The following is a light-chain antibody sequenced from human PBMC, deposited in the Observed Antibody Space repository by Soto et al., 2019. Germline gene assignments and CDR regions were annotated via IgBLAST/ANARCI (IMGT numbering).Light chain of an antibody. J-gene: IGKJ4*01. Sequence: EIVLTQSPGTLSLSPGERATLSCRASQSVSSSYLAWYQQKPGQAPRLLIYGASSRATGIPDRFTGSGSETHFSLTISRLEPEDFAVYYCQQYGSSPHTFGGGTKVEIK. V-gene: IGKV3-20*01. CDR2: GAS. CDR3: QQYGSSPHT. CDR1: QSVSSSY.